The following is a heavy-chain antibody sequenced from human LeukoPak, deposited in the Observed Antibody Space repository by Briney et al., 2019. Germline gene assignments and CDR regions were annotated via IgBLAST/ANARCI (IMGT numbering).Heavy chain of an antibody. V-gene: IGHV4-34*01. CDR1: GVSFRDYY. J-gene: IGHJ2*01. Sequence: SETLSLTCVVYGVSFRDYYWSWIRQTPGEGLQWIGGIKHSGSTDYNPSLKSRVTMSIDTSKNQFSLKLTSVTAADTALYYCARGILGKGYFDLWGRDTLVTASS. D-gene: IGHD3-3*01. CDR3: ARGILGKGYFDL. CDR2: IKHSGST.